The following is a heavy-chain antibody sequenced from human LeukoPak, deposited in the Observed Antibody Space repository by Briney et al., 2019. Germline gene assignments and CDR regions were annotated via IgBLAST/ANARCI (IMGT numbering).Heavy chain of an antibody. Sequence: ASVKVSCKASGYTFTGYDMHWVRQAPGQGLEWMGWINPNSGGTNYAQKFQGRVTMTRDTSISTAYMELSRLRSDDTAVYYCAREALSLDTAMVLYFDYWGQGTLVTVSS. CDR3: AREALSLDTAMVLYFDY. CDR1: GYTFTGYD. J-gene: IGHJ4*02. V-gene: IGHV1-2*02. CDR2: INPNSGGT. D-gene: IGHD5-18*01.